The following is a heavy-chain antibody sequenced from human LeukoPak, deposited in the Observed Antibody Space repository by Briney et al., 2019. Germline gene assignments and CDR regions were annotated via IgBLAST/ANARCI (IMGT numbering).Heavy chain of an antibody. V-gene: IGHV3-23*01. CDR2: IRGSGGTT. Sequence: GGSLRLSCAASGFTFSSYAMYWVRQAPGKGLEWVSTIRGSGGTTYYADSVKGRFTISRDNSKNTLYLQMNSLRAEDTAVCYCARDARDGYGGNPFDYWGQGTLVTVSS. CDR3: ARDARDGYGGNPFDY. J-gene: IGHJ4*02. D-gene: IGHD4-23*01. CDR1: GFTFSSYA.